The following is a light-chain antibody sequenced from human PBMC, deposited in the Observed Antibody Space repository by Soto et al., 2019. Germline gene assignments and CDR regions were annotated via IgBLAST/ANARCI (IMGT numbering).Light chain of an antibody. CDR3: QHVYSFPHT. Sequence: DIQMTQSPSSLSASVGGGVTITCRASQFIGNYLNWYQHRPGRVPEVLIYGATTLQGGVPSRFTGSGYGTAFTLTISNLQPEDFATYYCQHVYSFPHTFGQGTKLEV. CDR2: GAT. J-gene: IGKJ2*01. CDR1: QFIGNY. V-gene: IGKV1-39*01.